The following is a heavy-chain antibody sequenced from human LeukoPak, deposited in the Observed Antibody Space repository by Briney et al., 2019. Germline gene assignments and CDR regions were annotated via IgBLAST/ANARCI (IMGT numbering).Heavy chain of an antibody. CDR1: GFTFSTYV. V-gene: IGHV3-64D*06. CDR3: VRGTGY. CDR2: ISSNGDHT. Sequence: GGSLRLPCSVSGFTFSTYVMHWVRQAPGKGLEYVSAISSNGDHTYYADSVKGRFTISRDNSKNTLYLQMSSLRPDDTAVYFCVRGTGYWGQGTLVTVSS. J-gene: IGHJ4*02.